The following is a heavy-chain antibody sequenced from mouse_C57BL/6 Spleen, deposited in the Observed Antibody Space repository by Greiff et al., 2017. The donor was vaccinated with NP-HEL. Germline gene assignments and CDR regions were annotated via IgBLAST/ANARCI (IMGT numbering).Heavy chain of an antibody. CDR3: ARRAYYSNPHYFDY. D-gene: IGHD2-5*01. J-gene: IGHJ2*01. CDR2: ISSGSSTI. CDR1: GFTFSDYG. V-gene: IGHV5-17*01. Sequence: EVKLVESGGGLVKPGGSLKLSCAASGFTFSDYGMHWVRQAPEKGLEWVAYISSGSSTIYYADTVKGRFTISRDNAKNTLFLQMTSLRSEDTAMYYCARRAYYSNPHYFDYWGQGTTLTVSS.